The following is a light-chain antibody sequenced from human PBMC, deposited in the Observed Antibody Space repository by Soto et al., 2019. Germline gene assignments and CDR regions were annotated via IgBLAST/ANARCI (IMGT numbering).Light chain of an antibody. Sequence: QSVLTQPASVSGSPGQSITISCTGTSSDVGGYNYVSWYQQHPGKPPKLMIYDVSNRPSGVSNRFSGSKSGNTASLTISGLQAEDEADYYCISSTTNNGRVFGGGTQLTVL. CDR1: SSDVGGYNY. CDR3: ISSTTNNGRV. J-gene: IGLJ3*02. V-gene: IGLV2-14*03. CDR2: DVS.